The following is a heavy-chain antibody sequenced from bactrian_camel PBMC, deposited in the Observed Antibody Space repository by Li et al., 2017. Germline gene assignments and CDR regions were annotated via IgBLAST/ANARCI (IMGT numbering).Heavy chain of an antibody. V-gene: IGHV3S42*01. D-gene: IGHD5*01. CDR2: IHSDGFT. CDR1: GFTFGSYC. CDR3: TRSASGRCAGY. J-gene: IGHJ4*01. Sequence: VQLVESGGGLVQPGGSLRLSCSASGFTFGSYCMGWLRQAPGKERERVAVIHSDGFTTYADSVKGRFTISHDNAKNTLYLEMNSLKPEDTAMYSCTRSASGRCAGYWGQGTQVTVS.